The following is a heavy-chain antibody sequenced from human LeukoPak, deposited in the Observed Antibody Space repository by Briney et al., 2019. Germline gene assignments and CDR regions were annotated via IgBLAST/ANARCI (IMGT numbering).Heavy chain of an antibody. CDR2: ISSDGSDK. CDR1: GFTFSRYP. Sequence: GGSLRLSCAASGFTFSRYPMHWVRQAPGKGLEWVALISSDGSDKKHADSVKGRFTISRDNSKNTLYLQMHSLRVEDTAVYYCARDCPADYWGQGTLVTVSS. CDR3: ARDCPADY. J-gene: IGHJ4*02. V-gene: IGHV3-30-3*01.